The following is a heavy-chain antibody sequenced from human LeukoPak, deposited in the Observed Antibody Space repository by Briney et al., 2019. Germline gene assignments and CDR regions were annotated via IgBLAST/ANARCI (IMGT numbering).Heavy chain of an antibody. CDR2: IYYSGST. V-gene: IGHV4-59*11. D-gene: IGHD2-15*01. Sequence: QSSETLSLTCTVSGGSISSHYWSWIRQPPGKGLEWIGYIYYSGSTNYNPSLKSRVTISVDTSKNQFSLKLSSVTAADTAVYYCARVYCSGGSCYFDYWGQGTLVTVSS. CDR1: GGSISSHY. CDR3: ARVYCSGGSCYFDY. J-gene: IGHJ4*02.